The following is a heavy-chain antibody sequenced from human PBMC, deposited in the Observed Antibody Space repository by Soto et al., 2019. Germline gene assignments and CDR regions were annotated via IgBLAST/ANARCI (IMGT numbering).Heavy chain of an antibody. Sequence: QVQLQESGPGLVKPSGTLSLTCAVSSGTISSSNWWTWVRQPPGKGLEWIGEINQSGSPNYNPSLRGRVTISVDKSKSHVFLKLSSVTAADTAIYYCAGLCMVAAHREFDPWGQGTLVTVSS. CDR1: SGTISSSNW. CDR2: INQSGSP. V-gene: IGHV4-4*02. D-gene: IGHD2-15*01. CDR3: AGLCMVAAHREFDP. J-gene: IGHJ5*02.